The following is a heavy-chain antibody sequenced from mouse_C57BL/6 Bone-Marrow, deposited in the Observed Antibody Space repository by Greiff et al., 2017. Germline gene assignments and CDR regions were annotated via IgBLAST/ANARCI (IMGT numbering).Heavy chain of an antibody. CDR2: IDPETGGT. D-gene: IGHD1-1*01. V-gene: IGHV1-15*01. Sequence: QVQLQQSGAELVRPGASVTLSCKASGYTFTDYEMHWVKQTPVHGLEWIGAIDPETGGTAYNQKFKGKAILTADKSSSTAYMELRSLTSEDSAVYYCTRNYYGSSCDYWGQGTTLTVAS. J-gene: IGHJ2*01. CDR1: GYTFTDYE. CDR3: TRNYYGSSCDY.